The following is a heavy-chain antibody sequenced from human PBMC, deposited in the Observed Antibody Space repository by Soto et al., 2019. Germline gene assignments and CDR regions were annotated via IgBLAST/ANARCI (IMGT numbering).Heavy chain of an antibody. D-gene: IGHD3-10*01. Sequence: QITLRESGPTLVKPTQTLTLTCAVSGSSLSTSGVGVGWIRQPPGKAREWLALIYWDDDKRYSPSLTNRLTITKDTSKNQVVLTMTNMDPVDTATYYCAHIRVVTYYGSGWFDPWGQGTLVTVSS. CDR1: GSSLSTSGVG. CDR2: IYWDDDK. V-gene: IGHV2-5*02. J-gene: IGHJ5*02. CDR3: AHIRVVTYYGSGWFDP.